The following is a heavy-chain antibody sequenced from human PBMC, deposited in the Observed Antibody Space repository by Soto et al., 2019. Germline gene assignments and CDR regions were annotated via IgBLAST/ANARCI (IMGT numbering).Heavy chain of an antibody. V-gene: IGHV1-3*01. Sequence: ASVKVSCKASGYTFTSYAMHWVRQAPGQRLEWMGWINAGNGNTKYSQKFQGRVTITRDTSASTAYMELSSLRSEDTAVYYCARAYKPDTMRDYYYVDVWGKGTTVTVSS. CDR1: GYTFTSYA. D-gene: IGHD3-22*01. CDR3: ARAYKPDTMRDYYYVDV. J-gene: IGHJ6*03. CDR2: INAGNGNT.